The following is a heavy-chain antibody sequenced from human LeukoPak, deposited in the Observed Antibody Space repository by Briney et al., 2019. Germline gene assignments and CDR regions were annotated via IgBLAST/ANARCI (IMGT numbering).Heavy chain of an antibody. Sequence: NSSETLSLTCAVYGGSFSGYYWSWIRQPPGKGLEWIGEINHSGSTNYNPSLKSRVTISVDTSKNQFSLKLSSVTAADTAVYYCANDLGWIQLNLGRGQGTLVTVSS. D-gene: IGHD5-18*01. V-gene: IGHV4-34*01. J-gene: IGHJ4*02. CDR2: INHSGST. CDR1: GGSFSGYY. CDR3: ANDLGWIQLNLG.